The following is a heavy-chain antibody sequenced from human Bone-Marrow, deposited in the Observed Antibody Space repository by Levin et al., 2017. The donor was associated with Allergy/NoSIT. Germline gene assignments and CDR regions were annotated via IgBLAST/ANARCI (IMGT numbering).Heavy chain of an antibody. D-gene: IGHD3-22*01. V-gene: IGHV3-33*01. J-gene: IGHJ4*02. CDR2: IWSDGSFE. CDR3: ARPYYDSTGYSLDY. CDR1: GFTFSSYA. Sequence: SCAASGFTFSSYAMHWVRQAPGKGLEWVAEIWSDGSFEYFADSVKGRFTISRDNSKNTLYLQMNTLRAEDTAVYYCARPYYDSTGYSLDYWGQGTLVTVSS.